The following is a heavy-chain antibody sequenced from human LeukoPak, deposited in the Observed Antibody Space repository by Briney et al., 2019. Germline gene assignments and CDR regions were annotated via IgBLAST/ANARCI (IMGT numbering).Heavy chain of an antibody. CDR2: INHSGST. CDR1: GGSFSGYY. J-gene: IGHJ5*02. D-gene: IGHD2-15*01. CDR3: ARGRVVVAANTWFDP. V-gene: IGHV4-34*01. Sequence: SETLSLTCAVYGGSFSGYYWSWIRQPPGKGLEWIGEINHSGSTNYNPSLKSRVTISVDTSKNQLSLKLSSVTAADTAVYYCARGRVVVAANTWFDPWGQGTLVTVSS.